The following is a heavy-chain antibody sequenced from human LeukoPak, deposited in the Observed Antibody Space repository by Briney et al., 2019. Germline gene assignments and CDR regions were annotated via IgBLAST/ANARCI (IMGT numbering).Heavy chain of an antibody. J-gene: IGHJ4*02. CDR1: GGSISSYY. V-gene: IGHV4-59*08. CDR2: IYYSGST. Sequence: SKTLSLTCTVSGGSISSYYWGWIRQPPGKGLEWIGYIYYSGSTNYNPSLKSRVTISVDTSKNQFSLKLSSVTAADTAVYYCARHYYDSSGYSPYYFDYWGQGTLVTVSS. CDR3: ARHYYDSSGYSPYYFDY. D-gene: IGHD3-22*01.